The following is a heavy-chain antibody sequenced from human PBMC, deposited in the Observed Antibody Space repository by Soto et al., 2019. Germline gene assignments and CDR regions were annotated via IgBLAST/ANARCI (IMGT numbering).Heavy chain of an antibody. Sequence: SETLSLTCAVSGGSISSGGYSWSWIRQPPGKGLEWIGYIYYSGSTYYNPSLKSRVTISVDTSKNQFSLKLSSVTAADTAVYYCARGGRRSPGMDVWGQGTTVTGSS. J-gene: IGHJ6*02. CDR3: ARGGRRSPGMDV. CDR2: IYYSGST. V-gene: IGHV4-31*11. CDR1: GGSISSGGYS.